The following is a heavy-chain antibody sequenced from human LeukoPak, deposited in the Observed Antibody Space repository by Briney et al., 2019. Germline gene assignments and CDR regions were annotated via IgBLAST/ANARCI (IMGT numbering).Heavy chain of an antibody. CDR2: IIPIFGTA. D-gene: IGHD2-2*02. Sequence: SVKVSCKASGGTFSSYAISWVRQAPGQGLEWMGGIIPIFGTANYAQKFQGRVTITADESTSTAYMELSSLRSDDTAVYYCARVGDYCSSTSCYSDYWGQGTLVTVSS. CDR3: ARVGDYCSSTSCYSDY. J-gene: IGHJ4*02. CDR1: GGTFSSYA. V-gene: IGHV1-69*01.